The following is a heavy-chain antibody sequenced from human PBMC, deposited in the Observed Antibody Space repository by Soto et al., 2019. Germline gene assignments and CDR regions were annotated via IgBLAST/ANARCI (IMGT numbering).Heavy chain of an antibody. CDR1: GFRFSIYS. Sequence: EVQLVESGGGLVQPGGSLRLSCEASGFRFSIYSMNWVRQAPGKGLEWSAYITGDTNRIKYADSVKGRFTISRDNAKNSVYLQMNSLGDEDTAVYYCARSVEGHFDYWGQGTVVTVSS. J-gene: IGHJ4*02. V-gene: IGHV3-48*02. CDR2: ITGDTNRI. CDR3: ARSVEGHFDY. D-gene: IGHD6-19*01.